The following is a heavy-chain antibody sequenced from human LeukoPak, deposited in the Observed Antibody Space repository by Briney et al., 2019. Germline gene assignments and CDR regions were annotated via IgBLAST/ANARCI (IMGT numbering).Heavy chain of an antibody. Sequence: ASVKVSCKASGYTFTGYYMHWVRQAPGQGLEWMGWINPNSGGTNYAQKFQGRVTMTRDTFISTAYMELSRLRSDDTAVYYCARDLVYSSSWPLYYYYYGMDVWGQGTTVTVSS. CDR3: ARDLVYSSSWPLYYYYYGMDV. V-gene: IGHV1-2*02. CDR2: INPNSGGT. D-gene: IGHD6-13*01. J-gene: IGHJ6*02. CDR1: GYTFTGYY.